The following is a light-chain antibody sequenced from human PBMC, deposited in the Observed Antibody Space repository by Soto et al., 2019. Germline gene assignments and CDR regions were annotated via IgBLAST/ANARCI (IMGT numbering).Light chain of an antibody. CDR2: EVS. Sequence: QSALTQPPSASGSPGQSVTISCTGTSSDVGGYNYVSWYQQHPGKAPKLMIYEVSKRPSGVPDRFSGSKSGNTASLTVSGLQAEDEADDYCCSYAGSNTRVVFGGGTKLTVL. V-gene: IGLV2-8*01. CDR3: CSYAGSNTRVV. J-gene: IGLJ2*01. CDR1: SSDVGGYNY.